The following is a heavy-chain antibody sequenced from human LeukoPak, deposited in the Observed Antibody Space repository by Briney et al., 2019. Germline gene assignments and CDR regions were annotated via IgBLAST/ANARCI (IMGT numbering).Heavy chain of an antibody. Sequence: PGGSLRLSCAASGFTFSSYAMSWVRQAPGKGLEWVSGISGSGGTTSYADSVRGHFTISRDNSKDTVYLQMNSLRAEDTAVYYCARSRAYYFAENDLDYWGQGSLVTVSS. CDR2: ISGSGGTT. CDR3: ARSRAYYFAENDLDY. CDR1: GFTFSSYA. V-gene: IGHV3-23*01. D-gene: IGHD3-22*01. J-gene: IGHJ4*02.